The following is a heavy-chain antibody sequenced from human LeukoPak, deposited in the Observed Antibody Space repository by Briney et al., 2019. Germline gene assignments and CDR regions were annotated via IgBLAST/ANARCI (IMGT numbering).Heavy chain of an antibody. Sequence: ASVKVSCKASGYTFTSYYMHWVRQAPGQGLEWMGIINPSGGSTSYAQKFQGRVTMPRDTSTSTVYMELSSLRSEDTAASYCARARYCSGGSCYRYYFDYWGQGTLVTVSS. J-gene: IGHJ4*02. V-gene: IGHV1-46*01. CDR3: ARARYCSGGSCYRYYFDY. CDR1: GYTFTSYY. D-gene: IGHD2-15*01. CDR2: INPSGGST.